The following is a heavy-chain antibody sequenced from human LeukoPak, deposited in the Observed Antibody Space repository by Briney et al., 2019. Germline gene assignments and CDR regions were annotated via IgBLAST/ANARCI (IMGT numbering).Heavy chain of an antibody. CDR1: GGSFSGYY. Sequence: SETLSLTCAVYGGSFSGYYWSWIRQPPGKGLEWIGEINHSGSTNYNPSLKSRVTISVDTSKNQFSLKLSSVTAADTAVYYCARLSSTTVVGYGMDVWGQGTTVTVSS. CDR3: ARLSSTTVVGYGMDV. J-gene: IGHJ6*02. D-gene: IGHD2-2*01. CDR2: INHSGST. V-gene: IGHV4-34*01.